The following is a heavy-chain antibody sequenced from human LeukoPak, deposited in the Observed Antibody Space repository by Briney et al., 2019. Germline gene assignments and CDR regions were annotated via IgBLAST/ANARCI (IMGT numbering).Heavy chain of an antibody. V-gene: IGHV4-59*01. D-gene: IGHD6-13*01. CDR2: IHYSGST. Sequence: NPSETLSLTCTVSGGSISSYYWSWIRQPPGKGLEWIGSIHYSGSTNYNPSLKSRVTISIDTSKNQFSLKVSSVTAADTAVYYCARTFSSSWLDYWGQGTLVTVSS. CDR1: GGSISSYY. CDR3: ARTFSSSWLDY. J-gene: IGHJ4*02.